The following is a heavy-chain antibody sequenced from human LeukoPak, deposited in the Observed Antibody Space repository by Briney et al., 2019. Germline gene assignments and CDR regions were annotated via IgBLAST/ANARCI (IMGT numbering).Heavy chain of an antibody. V-gene: IGHV7-4-1*02. Sequence: ASVKVSCKASGYTFTSYAMNWVRQAPGQGLEWMGRINTNTGNPTYAQGFTGRFVFSLDTSVSTAYLQISSLKAEDTAVYYCARDGGDYYYYYMDVWGKGTTVTVSS. CDR3: ARDGGDYYYYYMDV. CDR1: GYTFTSYA. CDR2: INTNTGNP. D-gene: IGHD2-21*01. J-gene: IGHJ6*03.